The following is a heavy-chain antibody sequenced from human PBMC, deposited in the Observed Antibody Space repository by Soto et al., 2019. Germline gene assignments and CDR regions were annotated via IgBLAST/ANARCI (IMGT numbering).Heavy chain of an antibody. J-gene: IGHJ4*02. D-gene: IGHD5-12*01. CDR2: IYYSGST. Sequence: PSETLSLTCTVSGGSISSSSYYWGWIRQPPGKGLEWIGSIYYSGSTYYNPSLKSRVTISVDTSKNQFSLKLSSVTAADTAVYYCARVRRDGYGGITYYFYYWGQGTLVTVSS. CDR3: ARVRRDGYGGITYYFYY. V-gene: IGHV4-39*07. CDR1: GGSISSSSYY.